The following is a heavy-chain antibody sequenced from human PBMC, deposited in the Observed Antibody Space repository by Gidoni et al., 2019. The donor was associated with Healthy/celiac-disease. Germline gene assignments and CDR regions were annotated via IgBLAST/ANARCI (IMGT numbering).Heavy chain of an antibody. CDR3: TVLGYCGGGSCYEPDY. J-gene: IGHJ4*02. Sequence: EVPLGWYGGGLAQHGGSSEISCAASGSTIIASAMHWVRQASGKGLEWVGLIRSKASSYATAYAASVKGTFTSARDDTKNTAYMRMHSLKTKDTAVYDCTVLGYCGGGSCYEPDYWGQGTLVTVSS. D-gene: IGHD2-15*01. V-gene: IGHV3-73*02. CDR2: IRSKASSYAT. CDR1: GSTIIASA.